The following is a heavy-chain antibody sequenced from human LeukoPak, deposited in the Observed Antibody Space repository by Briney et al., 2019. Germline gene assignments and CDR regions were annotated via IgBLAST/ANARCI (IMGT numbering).Heavy chain of an antibody. J-gene: IGHJ4*02. CDR3: ARDAQRGFDYSNSLKF. Sequence: GGSLRLSCAASGFTFSHYGFHWVRQAPGKGLEWVAAIWSDGSNKYYGNSVKGQFIIYRDDSQKTVYLQMNSLRAEDTAVYYCARDAQRGFDYSNSLKFWGQGALVTVSS. CDR2: IWSDGSNK. V-gene: IGHV3-33*01. CDR1: GFTFSHYG. D-gene: IGHD4-11*01.